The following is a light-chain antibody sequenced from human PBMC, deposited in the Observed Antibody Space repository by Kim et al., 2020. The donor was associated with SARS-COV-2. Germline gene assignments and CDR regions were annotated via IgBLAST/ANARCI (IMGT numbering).Light chain of an antibody. V-gene: IGKV1-39*01. CDR2: GAS. CDR1: QSISTY. Sequence: DIQMTQSPSSLSASVGDRVTITCRASQSISTYLNWYQQKPGKAPKLLIYGASSLRSGVPSRFSGSGSGTDFTLTISSLQPEDFASYYCQQSYSTPRTFGQGTKLEI. J-gene: IGKJ2*01. CDR3: QQSYSTPRT.